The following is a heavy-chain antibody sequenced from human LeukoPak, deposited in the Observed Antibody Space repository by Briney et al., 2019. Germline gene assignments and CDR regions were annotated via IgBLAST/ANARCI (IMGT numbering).Heavy chain of an antibody. CDR3: ARRISGYYTDY. V-gene: IGHV5-51*01. CDR2: IWPSDSDT. CDR1: GYTFTNYW. Sequence: GESLKISCKGSGYTFTNYWIGWVRQMPGKGLEWMGIIWPSDSDTRYSPSFQGQVTISADKSISTAYLQWSSLKASDTAVYYCARRISGYYTDYWGQGTLVTVSS. D-gene: IGHD2/OR15-2a*01. J-gene: IGHJ4*02.